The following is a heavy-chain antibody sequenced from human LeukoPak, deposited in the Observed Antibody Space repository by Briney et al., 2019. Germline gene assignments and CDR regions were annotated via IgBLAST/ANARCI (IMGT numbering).Heavy chain of an antibody. Sequence: PGGSLRLSCAASGFIFSDYDMSWVRQAPGKGLEWVSYICSSGINIYYADSVKGRFTISRDNSKNTLYLQMNSLRAEDTAVYYCARGDRLGEVVVLAAMPFEYWGQGTLVTVPS. CDR3: ARGDRLGEVVVLAAMPFEY. J-gene: IGHJ4*02. V-gene: IGHV3-11*04. CDR2: ICSSGINI. CDR1: GFIFSDYD. D-gene: IGHD2-2*01.